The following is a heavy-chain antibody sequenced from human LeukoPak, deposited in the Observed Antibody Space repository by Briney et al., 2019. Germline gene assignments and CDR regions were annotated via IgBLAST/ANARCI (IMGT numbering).Heavy chain of an antibody. CDR1: GFTFSSYS. D-gene: IGHD3-10*01. Sequence: GGSLRLSCAASGFTFSSYSMNWVRQAPGKGLEWVSSISSSSSYIYYADSAKGRFTISRDNAKNSLYLQMNSLRAEDTAVYYCARDAKTVWFGKSIYYYYGMDVWGQGTTVTVSS. J-gene: IGHJ6*02. CDR2: ISSSSSYI. V-gene: IGHV3-21*01. CDR3: ARDAKTVWFGKSIYYYYGMDV.